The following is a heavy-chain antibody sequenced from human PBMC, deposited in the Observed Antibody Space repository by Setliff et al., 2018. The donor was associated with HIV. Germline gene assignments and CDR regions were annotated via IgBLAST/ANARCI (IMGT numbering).Heavy chain of an antibody. Sequence: PGGSLRLSCEASGFTFSTYSMNWVRQAPGKGLEWVSSISSSSTMYYADSVKGRFTISRDNAKNSLYLQMNTLRAEDTAVYFCARSPYGDYGLDYWGQGTLVTVSS. D-gene: IGHD4-17*01. J-gene: IGHJ4*02. CDR3: ARSPYGDYGLDY. CDR2: ISSSSTM. V-gene: IGHV3-48*04. CDR1: GFTFSTYS.